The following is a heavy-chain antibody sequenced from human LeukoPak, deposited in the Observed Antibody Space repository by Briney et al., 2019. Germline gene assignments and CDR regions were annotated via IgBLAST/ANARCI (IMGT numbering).Heavy chain of an antibody. CDR1: GGSFSGYY. D-gene: IGHD5-24*01. CDR2: IYYSGST. CDR3: ARRGIRDGYYYYYMDV. Sequence: PSETLSLTCAVYGGSFSGYYWSWIRQPPGKGLEWIGYIYYSGSTNYNPSLKSRVTISVDTSKNQFSLKLSSVTAADTAVYYCARRGIRDGYYYYYMDVWGKGTTVTVSS. J-gene: IGHJ6*03. V-gene: IGHV4-59*01.